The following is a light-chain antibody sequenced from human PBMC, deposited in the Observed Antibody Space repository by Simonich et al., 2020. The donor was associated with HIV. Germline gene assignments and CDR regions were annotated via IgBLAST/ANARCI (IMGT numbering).Light chain of an antibody. Sequence: TQSPDFQSVTPKEKVTITCRASQSIGSSLHWYQQKPGKAPKLLIYRASSLESGVPARFSGSGSGTEFTLTISSLQPDDFATYYCQQYNSYPWTFGQGTKVEIK. CDR3: QQYNSYPWT. V-gene: IGKV1-5*03. J-gene: IGKJ1*01. CDR1: QSIGSS. CDR2: RAS.